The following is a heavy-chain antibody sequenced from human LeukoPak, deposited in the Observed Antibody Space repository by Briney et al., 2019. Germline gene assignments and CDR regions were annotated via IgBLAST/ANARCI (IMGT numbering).Heavy chain of an antibody. CDR2: INPSGGTT. V-gene: IGHV1-46*01. CDR3: ARGAYYYDSSGLRSFVNY. CDR1: GYTFTSYY. D-gene: IGHD3-22*01. J-gene: IGHJ4*02. Sequence: ASVKVSCKASGYTFTSYYMHWVRQAPGQGLEWMGIINPSGGTTSYAQKFQGRVTMIRDTPTSTVYMELSSLRSEDTAVYYCARGAYYYDSSGLRSFVNYWGQGTLVTVSS.